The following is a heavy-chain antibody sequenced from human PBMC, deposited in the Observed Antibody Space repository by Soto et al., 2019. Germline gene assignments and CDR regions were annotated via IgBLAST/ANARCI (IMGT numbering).Heavy chain of an antibody. CDR2: INAGNGNT. CDR3: AREELRYFDWLLGHNWFDP. CDR1: GYTFTSYA. Sequence: QVQLVQSGAEVKKPGASVKVSCKASGYTFTSYAMHWVRQAPGQGVEWMGWINAGNGNTKYSQKFQGRVTITRDTSASTAYMELSSLRSEDTAVYYCAREELRYFDWLLGHNWFDPWGQGTLVTVSS. J-gene: IGHJ5*02. V-gene: IGHV1-3*01. D-gene: IGHD3-9*01.